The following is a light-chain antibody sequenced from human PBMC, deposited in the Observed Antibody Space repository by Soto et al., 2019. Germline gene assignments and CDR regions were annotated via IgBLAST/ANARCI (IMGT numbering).Light chain of an antibody. CDR2: GNN. V-gene: IGLV1-40*01. CDR1: SSNIGAGYD. J-gene: IGLJ1*01. CDR3: QSFDSSLSGSNV. Sequence: QSVLTQPPSVSGAPGQRVTISCTGSSSNIGAGYDVHWYQQLPGTAPKLLIYGNNNRPSGVPDRFSGSKSGTSASLAITGLQAEDEADYYCQSFDSSLSGSNVFGNGTKVTVL.